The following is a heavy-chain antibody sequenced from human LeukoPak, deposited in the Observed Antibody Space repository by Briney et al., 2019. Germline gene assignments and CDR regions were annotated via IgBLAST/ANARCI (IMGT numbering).Heavy chain of an antibody. J-gene: IGHJ4*02. V-gene: IGHV3-23*01. Sequence: PGGSLRLSCAPSGFTFSRFAMSWVRQAPGKGLEWVSGITGSGGSTYHADSVKGRFTISRDNSKNTLYLQMNSLRAEGTAVYYCAKGEVSSDSQAFDYWGQGTLVTVSS. CDR3: AKGEVSSDSQAFDY. CDR2: ITGSGGST. D-gene: IGHD3-22*01. CDR1: GFTFSRFA.